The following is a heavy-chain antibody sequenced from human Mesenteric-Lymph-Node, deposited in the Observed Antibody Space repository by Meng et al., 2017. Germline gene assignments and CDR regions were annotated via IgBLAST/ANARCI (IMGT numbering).Heavy chain of an antibody. J-gene: IGHJ4*02. Sequence: HVHLVESGGGVKEPGASLNVSCKASGYTFTSYDINWVRQATGQGLEWMGWMSPNNDNAHYAQKFQGRVTMTRNTYISTVYMEFSSLRSEDTAVYYCARGVDAGVDYWGQGTLVTVSS. D-gene: IGHD1-26*01. CDR2: MSPNNDNA. CDR3: ARGVDAGVDY. CDR1: GYTFTSYD. V-gene: IGHV1-8*01.